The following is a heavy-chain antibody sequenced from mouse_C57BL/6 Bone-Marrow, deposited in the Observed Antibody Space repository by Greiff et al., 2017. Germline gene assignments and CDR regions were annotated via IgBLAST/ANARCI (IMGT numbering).Heavy chain of an antibody. Sequence: QLQQSGAELVRPGASVNLSCRASGYSFTDYYVNWVKQRPGQGLEWIARIYPGSGNPYYSENFKGKATLTAEKSSSTAYMHLSSLTSEDSTVYFCAREGERGAMDYWGQGTSVTVSS. CDR3: AREGERGAMDY. CDR2: IYPGSGNP. V-gene: IGHV1-76*01. J-gene: IGHJ4*01. CDR1: GYSFTDYY.